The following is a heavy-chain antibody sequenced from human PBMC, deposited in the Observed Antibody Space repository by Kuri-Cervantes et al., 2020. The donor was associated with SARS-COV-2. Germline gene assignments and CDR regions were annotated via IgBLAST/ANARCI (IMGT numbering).Heavy chain of an antibody. CDR3: ARTLDYYGSGTYCFDY. D-gene: IGHD3-10*01. V-gene: IGHV4-61*01. CDR2: IYYSGST. CDR1: GGSVSSGRHY. J-gene: IGHJ4*02. Sequence: ESLKISCIVSGGSVSSGRHYWSWIRQPPGKGLEWIGYIYYSGSTKYNPSLKSRVTMSVDTSKNQFSLKLNSVTPADTAVYYCARTLDYYGSGTYCFDYWGQGTLVTVSS.